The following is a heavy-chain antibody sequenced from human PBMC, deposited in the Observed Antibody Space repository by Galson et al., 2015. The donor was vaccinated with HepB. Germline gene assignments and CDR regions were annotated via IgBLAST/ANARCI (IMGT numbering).Heavy chain of an antibody. CDR3: ARVPTLNYYGSGSPTPPDY. CDR1: GFTFSSYS. D-gene: IGHD3-10*01. CDR2: ISSSSSYI. V-gene: IGHV3-21*01. Sequence: SLGLSCAASGFTFSSYSMNWVRQAPGKGLEWVSSISSSSSYIYYADSVKGRFTISRDNAKNSLYLQMNSLRAEDTAVYYCARVPTLNYYGSGSPTPPDYWGQGTLVTVSS. J-gene: IGHJ4*02.